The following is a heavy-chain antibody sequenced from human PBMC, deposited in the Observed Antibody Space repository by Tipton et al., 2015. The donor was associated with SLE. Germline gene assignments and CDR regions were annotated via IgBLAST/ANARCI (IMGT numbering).Heavy chain of an antibody. D-gene: IGHD5-12*01. V-gene: IGHV4-31*03. Sequence: TLSLTCTVSGGSISSGGYYWSWIRQHPGKGLEWIGYIYYSGSTYYNPSLKSRVTISVDTSKNQFSLKLSSVTAADTAVYYCARRLTRYSGYDYLDYWGQGTLVTVSS. CDR3: ARRLTRYSGYDYLDY. CDR2: IYYSGST. CDR1: GGSISSGGYY. J-gene: IGHJ4*02.